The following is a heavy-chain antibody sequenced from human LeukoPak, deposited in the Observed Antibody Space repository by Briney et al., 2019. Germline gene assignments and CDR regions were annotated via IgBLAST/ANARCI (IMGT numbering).Heavy chain of an antibody. Sequence: GASVKVSCKASGYTFTGYYMHWVRQAPGQGLEWMGWINPNSGGTNYARKFQGRVTMTRDTSISTAYMELSRLRSDDTAVYYCARDMGLLWFGELLTDYWGQGTLVTVSS. CDR3: ARDMGLLWFGELLTDY. CDR2: INPNSGGT. J-gene: IGHJ4*02. CDR1: GYTFTGYY. V-gene: IGHV1-2*02. D-gene: IGHD3-10*01.